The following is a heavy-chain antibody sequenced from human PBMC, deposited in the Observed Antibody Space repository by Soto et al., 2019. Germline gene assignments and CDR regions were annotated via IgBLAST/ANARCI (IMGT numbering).Heavy chain of an antibody. V-gene: IGHV1-8*01. D-gene: IGHD1-20*01. CDR3: ARAPHGITGTGGGHYYYYGMDV. CDR1: CSSFPSDD. Sequence: VSFHASCSSFPSDDINWVRQATGQGLEGMRWMNPNSGNTGYAQKFQGRVTITRDTSASTAYMELSSLRSEDTAVYYCARAPHGITGTGGGHYYYYGMDVWGQGTTVTVS. CDR2: MNPNSGNT. J-gene: IGHJ6*02.